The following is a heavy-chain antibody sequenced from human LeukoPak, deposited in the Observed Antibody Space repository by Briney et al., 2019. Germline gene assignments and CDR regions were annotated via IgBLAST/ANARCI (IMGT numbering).Heavy chain of an antibody. J-gene: IGHJ3*02. CDR1: GFTFSSYG. D-gene: IGHD5-18*01. V-gene: IGHV3-23*01. CDR3: AKDMVTPGAFDI. Sequence: GGSLRLSCAASGFTFSSYGMSWARQAPGKGLEWVSAISGSGGSTYYADSVKGRFTISRDNSKNTLYLQMNSLRAEDTAVYYCAKDMVTPGAFDIWGQGTMVTVSS. CDR2: ISGSGGST.